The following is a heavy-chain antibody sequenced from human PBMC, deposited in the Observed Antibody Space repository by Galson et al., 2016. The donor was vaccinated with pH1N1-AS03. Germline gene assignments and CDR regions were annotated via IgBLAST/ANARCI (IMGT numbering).Heavy chain of an antibody. J-gene: IGHJ4*02. CDR2: IDSDGSNT. CDR3: SDPFGLP. Sequence: LRLSCAASGFTFSSYWMHWVRHLPGKGLVWVSGIDSDGSNTYYADSVRGRFTISRDNAKNTLYLQMNSLRAEDTALYYCSDPFGLPWGQGTLITVSS. V-gene: IGHV3-74*01. D-gene: IGHD2/OR15-2a*01. CDR1: GFTFSSYW.